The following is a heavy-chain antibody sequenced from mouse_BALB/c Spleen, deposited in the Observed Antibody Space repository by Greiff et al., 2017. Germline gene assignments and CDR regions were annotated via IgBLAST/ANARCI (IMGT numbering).Heavy chain of an antibody. CDR3: ARGYGNYPPGY. J-gene: IGHJ2*01. CDR2: INPSTGYT. V-gene: IGHV1-7*01. CDR1: GYTFTSYW. Sequence: VQLQQSGAELAKPGASVKMSCKASGYTFTSYWMHWVKQRPGQGLEWIGYINPSTGYTEYNQKFKDKATLTADKSSSTAYMQLSSLTSEDSAVYYCARGYGNYPPGYWGQGTTLTVSS. D-gene: IGHD2-10*02.